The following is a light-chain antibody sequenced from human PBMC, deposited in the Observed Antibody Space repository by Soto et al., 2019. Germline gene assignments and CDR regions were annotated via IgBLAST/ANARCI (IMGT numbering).Light chain of an antibody. Sequence: DIQMTQSPSSLSASVGDRVTITCRASQGISTYLNWYQQKPGKAPKLLIYAASSLQSGVPSRFSGSGSETDFTLTISSLQPEDFATYSCQLSYSTTWTFGQGTKVEIK. CDR2: AAS. CDR1: QGISTY. CDR3: QLSYSTTWT. J-gene: IGKJ1*01. V-gene: IGKV1-39*01.